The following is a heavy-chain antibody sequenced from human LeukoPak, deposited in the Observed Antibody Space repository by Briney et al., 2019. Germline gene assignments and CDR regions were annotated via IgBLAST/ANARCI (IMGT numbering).Heavy chain of an antibody. V-gene: IGHV3-33*01. CDR2: IWYDGSNI. D-gene: IGHD3-22*01. CDR1: GISFSSHG. Sequence: GGSLRLSCAASGISFSSHGMHWVRQAPGKGLEWVAVIWYDGSNIYYADSVKGRFTISRDNSKNTLYLQMNSLRAEDTALYYCARARNDYDSNGFPLLDYWGQGTLVTVSS. J-gene: IGHJ4*02. CDR3: ARARNDYDSNGFPLLDY.